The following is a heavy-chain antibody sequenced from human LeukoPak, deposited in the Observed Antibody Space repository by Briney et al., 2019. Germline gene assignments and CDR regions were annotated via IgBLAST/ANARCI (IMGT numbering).Heavy chain of an antibody. CDR1: GGSFSGYY. V-gene: IGHV4-34*01. Sequence: PSETLSLTCAVYGGSFSGYYWSWIRQPPGKGLEWIGEINHSGSTNYNPSLKSRVTISVDTSKNQFSLKLSSVTAADTAVYYCARLDSSSWYIYYYYYMDVWGKGTTVTVSS. J-gene: IGHJ6*03. CDR3: ARLDSSSWYIYYYYYMDV. CDR2: INHSGST. D-gene: IGHD6-13*01.